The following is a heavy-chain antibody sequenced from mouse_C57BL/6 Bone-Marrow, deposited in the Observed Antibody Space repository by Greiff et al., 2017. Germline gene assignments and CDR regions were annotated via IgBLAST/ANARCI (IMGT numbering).Heavy chain of an antibody. V-gene: IGHV1-18*01. CDR3: ARRLLSWFAY. Sequence: VQLQQSGPELVKPGASVKIPCTASGYTFTDYNMDWVKQSHGKSLEWIGDINPNNGGTIYNQKFKGKATLTVDKSSSTAYMELRSLTSEDTAVXYCARRLLSWFAYWGQGTLVTVSA. J-gene: IGHJ3*01. CDR1: GYTFTDYN. CDR2: INPNNGGT. D-gene: IGHD2-3*01.